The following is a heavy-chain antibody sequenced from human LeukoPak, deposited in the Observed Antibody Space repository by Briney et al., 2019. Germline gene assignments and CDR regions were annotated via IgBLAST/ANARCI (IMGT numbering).Heavy chain of an antibody. CDR2: IYSGGDT. V-gene: IGHV3-66*02. J-gene: IGHJ4*02. CDR3: ARASVTAAGFFDT. CDR1: GFTVSSSY. D-gene: IGHD6-13*01. Sequence: GGSLRLSCAASGFTVSSSYMSWVRQAPGKGLEWDSVIYSGGDTHYAGSVKGRFTISRDNSVNTLYLQMNSLRTEDTAVYYCARASVTAAGFFDTWGQGTLVTVSS.